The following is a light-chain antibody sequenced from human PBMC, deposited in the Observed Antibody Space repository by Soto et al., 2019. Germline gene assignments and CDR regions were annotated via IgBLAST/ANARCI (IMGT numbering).Light chain of an antibody. CDR1: QSVSSNY. V-gene: IGKV3-20*01. CDR3: LRYSSSQWT. J-gene: IGKJ1*01. CDR2: GAS. Sequence: EIVLTQSPGTLSLSPGERATLSYRASQSVSSNYLAWYQQKPGQAPRLLIFGASSRATGIPDRFSGSGSGTDFTLTITRLEPEDFAVYFCLRYSSSQWTFGRGTKVEIK.